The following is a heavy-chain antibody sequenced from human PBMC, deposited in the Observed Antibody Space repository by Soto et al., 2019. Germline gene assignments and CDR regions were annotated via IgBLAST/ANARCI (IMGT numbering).Heavy chain of an antibody. CDR3: ARGGYGSGGHNWFDP. D-gene: IGHD3-10*01. CDR1: GFTFSSYS. Sequence: EVQLVESGGGLVQPGGSLRLSCAASGFTFSSYSMNWVRQAPGKGLEWVSYISSSSSTIYYADSVKGPFTISRDNAKNSLYLQMNSQTAEDTAVYYCARGGYGSGGHNWFDPWGKGTLVTVSS. J-gene: IGHJ5*02. V-gene: IGHV3-48*01. CDR2: ISSSSSTI.